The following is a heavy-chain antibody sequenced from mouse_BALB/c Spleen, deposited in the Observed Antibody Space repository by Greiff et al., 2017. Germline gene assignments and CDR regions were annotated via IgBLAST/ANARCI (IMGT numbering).Heavy chain of an antibody. CDR3: AREGYDRDYYAMDY. CDR2: IWAGGST. J-gene: IGHJ4*01. V-gene: IGHV2-9*02. CDR1: GFSLTSYG. Sequence: QVQLQQSGPGLVAPSQSLSITCTVSGFSLTSYGVHWVRQPPGKGLEWLGVIWAGGSTNYNSALMSRLSISKDNSKSQVFLKMNSLQTDDTAMYYCAREGYDRDYYAMDYWGQGTSVTVSS. D-gene: IGHD2-14*01.